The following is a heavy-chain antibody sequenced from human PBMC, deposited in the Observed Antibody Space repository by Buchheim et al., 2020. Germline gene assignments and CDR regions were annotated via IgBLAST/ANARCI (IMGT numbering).Heavy chain of an antibody. CDR3: ARGRSGTIFGVVITHFDY. D-gene: IGHD3-3*01. V-gene: IGHV3-48*03. CDR2: ISSSGSTI. CDR1: GFTFSSYE. Sequence: EVQLLESGGGLVQPGGSLRLSCAASGFTFSSYEMNWVRQAPGKGLEWVSYISSSGSTIYYADSVKGRFTISRDNAKNSLYLQMNSLRAEDTAVYYCARGRSGTIFGVVITHFDYWGQGTL. J-gene: IGHJ4*02.